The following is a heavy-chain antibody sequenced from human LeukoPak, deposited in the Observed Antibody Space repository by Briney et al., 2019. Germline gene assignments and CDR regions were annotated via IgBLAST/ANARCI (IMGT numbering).Heavy chain of an antibody. D-gene: IGHD5-12*01. CDR2: INRSGNT. J-gene: IGHJ4*02. Sequence: PSETLSLTRAVYGGSFSSYYWRWIRQPPGKGLEWIGEINRSGNTNYNPSLKSRVTISVDTSKNQFSPKLSSVTAADTAVYYCARDRDIVAFDFWGQGTLVTVSS. V-gene: IGHV4-34*01. CDR1: GGSFSSYY. CDR3: ARDRDIVAFDF.